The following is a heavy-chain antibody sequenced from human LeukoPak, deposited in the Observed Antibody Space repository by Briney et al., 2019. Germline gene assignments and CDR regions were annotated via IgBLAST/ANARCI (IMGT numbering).Heavy chain of an antibody. CDR2: IQDGGISK. CDR1: GFTFRSYD. Sequence: GGSLRLSCLGSGFTFRSYDMHWVRQAPGKGPEWVAFIQDGGISKNYGDSVKGRFAISRDNFKNTVYLEMTSLTTEDTALYYCAKARDSANYYFDSWGQGTLVTVSS. D-gene: IGHD1-26*01. V-gene: IGHV3-30*02. CDR3: AKARDSANYYFDS. J-gene: IGHJ4*02.